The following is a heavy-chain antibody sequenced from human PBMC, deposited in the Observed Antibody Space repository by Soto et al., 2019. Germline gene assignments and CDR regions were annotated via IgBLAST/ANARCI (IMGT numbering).Heavy chain of an antibody. CDR3: ARGGGIAARPMGFAP. CDR2: INPNSGGT. V-gene: IGHV1-2*04. D-gene: IGHD6-6*01. Sequence: ASVKVSFKASGYTFTGYYMHWVRQAPGQGLEWMGWINPNSGGTNYAQKFQGWVTMTRDTSISTAYMELSRLRSDDTAVYYCARGGGIAARPMGFAPWGQGTLVTVSS. J-gene: IGHJ5*02. CDR1: GYTFTGYY.